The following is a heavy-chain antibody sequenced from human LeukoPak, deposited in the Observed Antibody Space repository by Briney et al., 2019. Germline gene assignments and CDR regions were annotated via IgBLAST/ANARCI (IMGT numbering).Heavy chain of an antibody. V-gene: IGHV3-21*01. J-gene: IGHJ6*03. D-gene: IGHD6-19*01. CDR3: ARMARVAVAGTGSMDV. CDR1: GFTFSSYG. Sequence: GGSLRLSCAASGFTFSSYGMNWVRQAPGKGLEWVSSISSSSSYIYYADSVKGRFTISRDNAKNSLYLQMNSLRAEDTAVYYCARMARVAVAGTGSMDVWGKGTTVTVSS. CDR2: ISSSSSYI.